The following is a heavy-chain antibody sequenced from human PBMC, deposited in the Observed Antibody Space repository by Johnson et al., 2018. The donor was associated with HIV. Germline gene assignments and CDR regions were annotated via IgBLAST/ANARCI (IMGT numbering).Heavy chain of an antibody. CDR2: ISSNGGST. CDR3: AIDEPTDDAFDI. CDR1: GFTFSSYA. Sequence: VPLVESRGGVVQPGGSLRLSCAASGFTFSSYAMHWVRQAPGKGLEYVSAISSNGGSTYYANSVKGRFTISRDNSKNTLYLQMGSLRAEDMAVYYCAIDEPTDDAFDIWGQGTMVTVSS. V-gene: IGHV3-64*01. J-gene: IGHJ3*02.